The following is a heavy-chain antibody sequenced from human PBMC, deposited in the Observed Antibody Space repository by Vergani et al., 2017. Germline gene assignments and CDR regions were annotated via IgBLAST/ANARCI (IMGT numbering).Heavy chain of an antibody. CDR1: GFTFSSYG. J-gene: IGHJ6*03. CDR2: ISYDGSNK. Sequence: QVQLVESGGGVVQPGRSLRLSCAASGFTFSSYGMHWVRQAPGKGLEWVAVISYDGSNKYYADSVKGRFTISRDNSKNTLYLQMNSLRAEDTAVYYCAKAEGIAAAGSSEYYYYYYMDVWGKXP. D-gene: IGHD6-13*01. CDR3: AKAEGIAAAGSSEYYYYYYMDV. V-gene: IGHV3-30*18.